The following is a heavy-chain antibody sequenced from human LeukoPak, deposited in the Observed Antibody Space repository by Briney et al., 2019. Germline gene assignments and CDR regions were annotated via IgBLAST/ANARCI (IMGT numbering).Heavy chain of an antibody. J-gene: IGHJ6*03. D-gene: IGHD2-2*01. Sequence: ASVKVSCKASGYTFTGYYMHWVRQAPGQGLEWMGIINPSGGSTSYAQKFQGRVTMTRDTSTSTVYMELSSLRSEDTAVYYCAREGSGSRGFYYMDVWGKGTTVTVSS. CDR2: INPSGGST. CDR1: GYTFTGYY. CDR3: AREGSGSRGFYYMDV. V-gene: IGHV1-46*01.